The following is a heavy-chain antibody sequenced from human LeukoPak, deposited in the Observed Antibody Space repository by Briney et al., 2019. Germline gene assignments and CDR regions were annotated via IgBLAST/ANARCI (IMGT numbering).Heavy chain of an antibody. D-gene: IGHD2/OR15-2a*01. CDR3: ARDPILSSENLGL. Sequence: TFSSYAMSWVRQPPGKGLEWIGSIYYSGSTYYNPSLKSRVTISVDTSKNQFSLKLSSVTAADTAVYYCARDPILSSENLGLWGQGTLVTVSS. J-gene: IGHJ4*02. CDR1: TFSSYA. V-gene: IGHV4-39*07. CDR2: IYYSGST.